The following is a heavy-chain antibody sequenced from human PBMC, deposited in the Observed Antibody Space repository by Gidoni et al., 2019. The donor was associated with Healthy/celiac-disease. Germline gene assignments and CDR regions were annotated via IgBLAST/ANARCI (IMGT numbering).Heavy chain of an antibody. Sequence: QVQLQESGPGLVKPSQTLSLTCTVSGGSISSGSYYWSWIRQPAGKGLEWIRRIYTSGSTNYNPSLKSRVTISVDTSKNQFSLKLSSVTAADTAVYYCARALGYCSGGSCYSWFDPWGQGTLVTVSS. D-gene: IGHD2-15*01. V-gene: IGHV4-61*02. CDR3: ARALGYCSGGSCYSWFDP. CDR2: IYTSGST. CDR1: GGSISSGSYY. J-gene: IGHJ5*02.